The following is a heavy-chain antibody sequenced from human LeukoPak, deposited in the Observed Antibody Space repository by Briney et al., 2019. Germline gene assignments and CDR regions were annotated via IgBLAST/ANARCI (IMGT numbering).Heavy chain of an antibody. CDR2: IYSGSST. CDR3: AREGYGDLAFDI. CDR1: AFTVSSNY. V-gene: IGHV3-66*01. D-gene: IGHD4-17*01. J-gene: IGHJ3*02. Sequence: GGSLRLSCAASAFTVSSNYMSWVRQAPGKGLEWVSVIYSGSSTYYADSVKGRFTISRDNSKNTLYLQMNSLRAEDTAVYYCAREGYGDLAFDIWGQGTMVTVSS.